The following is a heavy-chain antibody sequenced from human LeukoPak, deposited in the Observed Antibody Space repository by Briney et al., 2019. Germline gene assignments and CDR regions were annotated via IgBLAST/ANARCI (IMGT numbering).Heavy chain of an antibody. CDR3: ARAFEPYYDFWSGYYSFDY. D-gene: IGHD3-3*01. CDR1: GYTFTSYA. Sequence: ASVNVSCKASGYTFTSYAMNWVRQAPGQGLEWMGWINTNTGNPTYAQGFTGRFVFSLDTSVSTAYLQISSLKAEDTAVYYCARAFEPYYDFWSGYYSFDYWGQGTLVTVSS. V-gene: IGHV7-4-1*02. J-gene: IGHJ4*02. CDR2: INTNTGNP.